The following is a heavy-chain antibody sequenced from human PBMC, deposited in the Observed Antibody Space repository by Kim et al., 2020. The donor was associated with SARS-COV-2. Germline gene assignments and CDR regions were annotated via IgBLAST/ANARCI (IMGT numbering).Heavy chain of an antibody. CDR3: ATYYGDYVYFDY. CDR1: GYTFTGYY. Sequence: ASVKVSCKASGYTFTGYYMHWVRQAPGQGLEWMGRINPNSGGTNYAQKFQGRVTMTRDTSISTAYMELSRLRSDDTAVYYCATYYGDYVYFDYWGQGTLVTVSS. J-gene: IGHJ4*02. D-gene: IGHD4-17*01. CDR2: INPNSGGT. V-gene: IGHV1-2*06.